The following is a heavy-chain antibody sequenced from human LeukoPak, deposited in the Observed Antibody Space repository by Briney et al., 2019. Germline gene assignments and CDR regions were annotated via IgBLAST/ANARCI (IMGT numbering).Heavy chain of an antibody. Sequence: AGGSLRLSCAASGFTFSSYAMSWVRQAPGKGLEWASAISGSGGSTYYADSVKGRFTISRDNSKNALYLQMNSLRAEDTAVYYCAKTVPDSIVVVPAAILGAEFDYWGQGTLVTVPS. CDR1: GFTFSSYA. D-gene: IGHD2-2*01. V-gene: IGHV3-23*01. CDR3: AKTVPDSIVVVPAAILGAEFDY. J-gene: IGHJ4*02. CDR2: ISGSGGST.